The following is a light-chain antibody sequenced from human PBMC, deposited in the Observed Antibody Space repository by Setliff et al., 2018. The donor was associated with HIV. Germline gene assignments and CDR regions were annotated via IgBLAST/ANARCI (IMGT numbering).Light chain of an antibody. CDR3: SSYATTNTLP. CDR1: SSDVGGYSC. J-gene: IGLJ1*01. V-gene: IGLV2-14*01. Sequence: QSALAQPASVSGSPGQSITISCTGTSSDVGGYSCVSWYQQHPGKAPKLIIYEVRNRPSGVSNRFSGSKSGNTASLTISGLQAEDEGDYYCSSYATTNTLPFGTGTKVTVL. CDR2: EVR.